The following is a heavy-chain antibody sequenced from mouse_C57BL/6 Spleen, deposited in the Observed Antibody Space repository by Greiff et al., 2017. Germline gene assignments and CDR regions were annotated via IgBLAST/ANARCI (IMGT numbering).Heavy chain of an antibody. CDR2: IHPNSGST. CDR1: GYTFTSYW. Sequence: QVQMQQPGAELVKPGASVKLSCKASGYTFTSYWMHWVKQRPGQGLEWIGMIHPNSGSTNYNEKFKSKATLTVDKSSSTAYMQLSSLTSEDSAVYYCARWPGSSYGDYWGQGTTLTVSS. J-gene: IGHJ2*01. V-gene: IGHV1-64*01. D-gene: IGHD1-1*01. CDR3: ARWPGSSYGDY.